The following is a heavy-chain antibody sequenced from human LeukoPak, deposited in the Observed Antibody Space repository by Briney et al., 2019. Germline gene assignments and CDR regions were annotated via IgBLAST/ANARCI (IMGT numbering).Heavy chain of an antibody. J-gene: IGHJ4*02. V-gene: IGHV1-2*02. CDR1: GYMFIAYA. Sequence: ASAKVSCKTSGYMFIAYAIHWVRQAPGQGLEWMGCINPNSGGTNYAQKSQGRVIMTRDTSTRTVYMELSRLTSDDTAVYYCARDPLVGTTTEFDYWGQGTLVTVSS. CDR3: ARDPLVGTTTEFDY. CDR2: INPNSGGT. D-gene: IGHD1-26*01.